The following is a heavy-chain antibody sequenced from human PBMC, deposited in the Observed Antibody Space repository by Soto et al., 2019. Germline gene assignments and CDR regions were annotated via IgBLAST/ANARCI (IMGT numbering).Heavy chain of an antibody. Sequence: PGGSLRLSCAASGFTFGSYAMGWVRQAPGKGLQWVSVIDYSGGTTYYADSVKGRFTISRDNSKSTLYLQMNSLRPEDTAVYYCAKDATRTSGWYHFDNWGQAALVTVSS. CDR2: IDYSGGTT. V-gene: IGHV3-23*01. D-gene: IGHD6-19*01. CDR3: AKDATRTSGWYHFDN. CDR1: GFTFGSYA. J-gene: IGHJ4*02.